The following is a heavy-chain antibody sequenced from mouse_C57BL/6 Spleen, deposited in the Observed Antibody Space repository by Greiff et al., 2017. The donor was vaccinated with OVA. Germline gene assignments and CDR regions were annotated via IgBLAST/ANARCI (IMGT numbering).Heavy chain of an antibody. V-gene: IGHV1-54*01. J-gene: IGHJ4*01. CDR2: INPGSGGN. D-gene: IGHD1-1*01. CDR1: GYAFTNYL. CDR3: ARSLTAGAMDY. Sequence: QVQLQQSGAELVRPGTSVKVSCTASGYAFTNYLIEWVKQRPGQGLEWIGVINPGSGGNNYNETFKGKATLTADKSSSTAYMQLSSLTSEDSAVYFCARSLTAGAMDYWGQGTSVTVSS.